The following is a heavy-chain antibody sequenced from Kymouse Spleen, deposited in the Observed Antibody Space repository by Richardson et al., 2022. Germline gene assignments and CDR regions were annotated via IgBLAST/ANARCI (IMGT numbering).Heavy chain of an antibody. J-gene: IGHJ4*02. D-gene: IGHD6-13*01. CDR3: ARVNSSSWYGPSFDY. V-gene: IGHV3-7*01. CDR2: IKQDGSEK. CDR1: GFTFSSYW. Sequence: EVQLVESGGGLVQPGGSLRLSCAASGFTFSSYWMSWVRQAPGKGLEWVANIKQDGSEKYYVDSVKGRFTISRDNAKNSLYLQMNSLRAEDTAVYYCARVNSSSWYGPSFDYWGQGTLVTVSS.